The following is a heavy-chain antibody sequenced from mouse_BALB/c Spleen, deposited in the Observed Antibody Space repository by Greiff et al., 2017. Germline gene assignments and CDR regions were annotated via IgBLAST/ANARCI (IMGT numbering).Heavy chain of an antibody. CDR3: ARYYDYDEGAYYAMDY. V-gene: IGHV5-6-5*01. D-gene: IGHD2-4*01. CDR1: GFTFSSYA. J-gene: IGHJ4*01. Sequence: EVKLMESGGGLVKPGGSLKLSCAASGFTFSSYAMSWVRQTPEKRLEWVAFISSGGSTYYPDSVKGRFTISRDNARNILYLQMSSLRSEDTAMYYCARYYDYDEGAYYAMDYWGQGTSVTVSS. CDR2: ISSGGST.